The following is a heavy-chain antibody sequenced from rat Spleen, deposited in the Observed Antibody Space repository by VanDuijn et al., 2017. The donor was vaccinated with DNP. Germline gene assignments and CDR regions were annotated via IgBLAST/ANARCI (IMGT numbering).Heavy chain of an antibody. J-gene: IGHJ4*01. CDR3: TRDGRAFDY. Sequence: EVKLVESGGGLVQPGRSLKLSCATSGFNFNDYWMGWVRPAPGKGLEWVASITNTGDSTYYSDSVKGRFTISRDNAKSTLYLQMNSLRSEDTATYYCTRDGRAFDYWGQGASVTVSS. V-gene: IGHV5-31*01. D-gene: IGHD4-1*01. CDR1: GFNFNDYW. CDR2: ITNTGDST.